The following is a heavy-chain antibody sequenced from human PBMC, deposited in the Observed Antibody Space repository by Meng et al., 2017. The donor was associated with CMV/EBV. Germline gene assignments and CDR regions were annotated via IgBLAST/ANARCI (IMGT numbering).Heavy chain of an antibody. V-gene: IGHV6-1*01. CDR2: TYYRSKWYN. Sequence: LRLSCAISGDSVSSNSAAWNWIRQSPSRGLEWLGRTYYRSKWYNDYAVSVKSRMTINPDTSKNQFSLQLNSVTPEDTAVYYCARDRYCSSTSCYWVGMDVWGQGTTVTVSS. CDR3: ARDRYCSSTSCYWVGMDV. D-gene: IGHD2-2*01. J-gene: IGHJ6*02. CDR1: GDSVSSNSAA.